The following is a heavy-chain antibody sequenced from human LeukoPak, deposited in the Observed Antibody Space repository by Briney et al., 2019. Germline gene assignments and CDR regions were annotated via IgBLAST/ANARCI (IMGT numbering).Heavy chain of an antibody. V-gene: IGHV3-48*03. CDR3: ARMAGAIFGGGFDY. CDR2: ISSSGSTI. Sequence: GGSQRLSCAASGFTFSSYEMNWVRQAPGKGLEWVSYISSSGSTIYYADSVKGRFTISRDNAKNSLYLQMNSLRAEDTAVYYCARMAGAIFGGGFDYWGQGTLVTVSS. J-gene: IGHJ4*02. D-gene: IGHD3-3*01. CDR1: GFTFSSYE.